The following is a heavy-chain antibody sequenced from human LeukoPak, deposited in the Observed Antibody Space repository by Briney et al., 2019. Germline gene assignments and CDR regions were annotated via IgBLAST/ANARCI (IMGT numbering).Heavy chain of an antibody. V-gene: IGHV3-23*01. D-gene: IGHD3-10*01. CDR3: AKSGVLLWFGEFKVYFDY. CDR1: GFTFSSYA. CDR2: ISGSGGST. Sequence: GGSLRLSCAASGFTFSSYAMSWVRQAPGKGLEWVSAISGSGGSTYYADPVKGRFTISRDNSKNTLYLQMNSLRAEDTAVHYCAKSGVLLWFGEFKVYFDYWGQGTLVTVSS. J-gene: IGHJ4*02.